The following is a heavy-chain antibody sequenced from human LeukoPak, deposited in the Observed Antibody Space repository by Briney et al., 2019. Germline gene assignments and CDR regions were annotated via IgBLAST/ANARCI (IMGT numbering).Heavy chain of an antibody. CDR2: IRNDGSNQ. Sequence: GGSLRLSCAASGFTFSSYAMHWVRQAPGKGLDWVAFIRNDGSNQYYADSVKGRFTLSRDNSKNTLYVQMNSLRAEDTAVYYCARDYGSWSYGFDIWGQGTMVTVSS. V-gene: IGHV3-30-3*01. J-gene: IGHJ3*02. CDR3: ARDYGSWSYGFDI. CDR1: GFTFSSYA. D-gene: IGHD3-10*01.